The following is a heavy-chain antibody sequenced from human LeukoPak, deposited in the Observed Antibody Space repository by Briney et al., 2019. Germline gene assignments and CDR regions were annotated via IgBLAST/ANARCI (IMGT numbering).Heavy chain of an antibody. J-gene: IGHJ4*02. CDR2: ISSSSSYI. D-gene: IGHD3-10*01. CDR1: GFTFSSYS. V-gene: IGHV3-21*01. Sequence: GGSLRLSCAASGFTFSSYSMNWVRQAPGKGLEWVSSISSSSSYIYYADSVKGRFAISRDNAKNSLYLQMNSLRAEDTAVYYCASTLYGSGSYYDYWGQGTLVTVSS. CDR3: ASTLYGSGSYYDY.